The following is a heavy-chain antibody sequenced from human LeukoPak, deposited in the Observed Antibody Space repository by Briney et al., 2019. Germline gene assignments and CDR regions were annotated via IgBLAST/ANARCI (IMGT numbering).Heavy chain of an antibody. CDR3: TADLGLRIQRGITDY. Sequence: PGGSLRLSCAASGFIFNNVWMNWVRQAPGKGLEWVGRIKSNTDGETKEYAAPVKGRFTISRDDSKNTLYLQTNSLKTEDTAVYYCTADLGLRIQRGITDYWGQGTLVTVSS. D-gene: IGHD7-27*01. CDR2: IKSNTDGETK. V-gene: IGHV3-15*07. CDR1: GFIFNNVW. J-gene: IGHJ4*02.